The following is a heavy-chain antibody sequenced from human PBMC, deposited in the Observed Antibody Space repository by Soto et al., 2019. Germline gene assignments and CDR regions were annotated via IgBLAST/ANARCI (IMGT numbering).Heavy chain of an antibody. V-gene: IGHV4-31*03. CDR1: GGSISSGGYY. D-gene: IGHD2-2*01. Sequence: SETLSLTCTVSGGSISSGGYYWSWIRQHPGKGLEWIGYIYYSGSTYYNPSLKSRVTISVDTSKNQFSLKLSSVTAADTAVYYCAREPAATWFDPWGHGTLVTVSS. CDR3: AREPAATWFDP. J-gene: IGHJ5*02. CDR2: IYYSGST.